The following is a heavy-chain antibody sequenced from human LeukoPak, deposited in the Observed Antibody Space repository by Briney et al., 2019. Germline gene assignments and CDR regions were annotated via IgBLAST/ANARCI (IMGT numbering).Heavy chain of an antibody. Sequence: GGSLRLSCAASGFSFDTYSMNWVRQAPGKGLEWVSSISSGSSYIYYADSVKGRVTISRDNAKNSLYLQMNSLRADDTAVYYCARSPGATWSFDYWGQGTLVTVSS. D-gene: IGHD1-1*01. CDR3: ARSPGATWSFDY. J-gene: IGHJ4*02. CDR2: ISSGSSYI. CDR1: GFSFDTYS. V-gene: IGHV3-21*01.